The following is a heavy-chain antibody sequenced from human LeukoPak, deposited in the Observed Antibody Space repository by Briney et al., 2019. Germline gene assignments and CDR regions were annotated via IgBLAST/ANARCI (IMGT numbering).Heavy chain of an antibody. J-gene: IGHJ4*02. CDR2: ISGSGGST. D-gene: IGHD3-10*01. Sequence: GGSLRLSCAASGFTFSSYGMSWVRQAPGKGLEWVSAISGSGGSTYYTDSVKGRFTISRDNSKNTLYLQMNSLRAEDTAVYYCAKVAYGSGSYYSFDYWGQGTLVTVSS. CDR3: AKVAYGSGSYYSFDY. CDR1: GFTFSSYG. V-gene: IGHV3-23*01.